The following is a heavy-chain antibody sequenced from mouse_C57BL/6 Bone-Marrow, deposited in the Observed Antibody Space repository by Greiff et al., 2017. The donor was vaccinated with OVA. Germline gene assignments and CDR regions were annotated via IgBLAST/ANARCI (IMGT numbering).Heavy chain of an antibody. J-gene: IGHJ2*01. Sequence: VKLQESGAELVKPGASVKISCKASGYAFSSYWMNWVKQRPGKGLEWIGQIYPGDGDTNYNGKFKGKATLTADKSSSTAYMQLSSLTSEDSAVYFCARSGNLYYFDYWGQGTTLTVSS. CDR3: ARSGNLYYFDY. V-gene: IGHV1-80*01. D-gene: IGHD3-1*01. CDR1: GYAFSSYW. CDR2: IYPGDGDT.